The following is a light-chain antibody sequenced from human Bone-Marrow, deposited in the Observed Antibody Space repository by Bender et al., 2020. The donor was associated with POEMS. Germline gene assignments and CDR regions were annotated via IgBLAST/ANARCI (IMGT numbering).Light chain of an antibody. CDR3: CSYSGTYVV. Sequence: QSTLAQPRSVSGSPGQSVTISCIGAGTDSKFVSWYQQHPGKAPKLIIDAVSRRPSGVPYRFSGSKSGNTASLTISGLQAEDEADYYCCSYSGTYVVFGAGTKLTVL. CDR1: GTDSKF. J-gene: IGLJ2*01. CDR2: AVS. V-gene: IGLV2-11*01.